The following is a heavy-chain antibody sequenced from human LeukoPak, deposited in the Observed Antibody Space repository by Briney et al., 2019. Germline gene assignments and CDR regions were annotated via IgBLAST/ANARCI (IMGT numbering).Heavy chain of an antibody. CDR2: IYYSGST. CDR3: ATYDSSGHYPFDC. Sequence: PSETLSLTCTVSGGSISSSSYYWGWIRQPPGKGLEWIGSIYYSGSTYYNPSLKSRVTISIDTSKNQFSLKLSSVTAADTAVYYCATYDSSGHYPFDCWGQGTLVTVSS. D-gene: IGHD3-22*01. J-gene: IGHJ4*02. V-gene: IGHV4-39*01. CDR1: GGSISSSSYY.